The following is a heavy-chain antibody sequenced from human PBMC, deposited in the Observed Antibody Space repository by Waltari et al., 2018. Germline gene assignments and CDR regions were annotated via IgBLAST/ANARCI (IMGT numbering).Heavy chain of an antibody. D-gene: IGHD3-10*01. CDR2: IWYDATNK. CDR1: GFVFGNFG. CDR3: ARRFQRPYYYYYGMDV. V-gene: IGHV3-33*01. J-gene: IGHJ6*02. Sequence: QEQLVESGGDVVEPGTSLTLSCAASGFVFGNFGMHWVRQAPGTGLELVALIWYDATNKYYGYSGKGRFTVSRDNSKNMLYLEMNDLRHDDTATYYCARRFQRPYYYYYGMDVWGPGTTVTVSS.